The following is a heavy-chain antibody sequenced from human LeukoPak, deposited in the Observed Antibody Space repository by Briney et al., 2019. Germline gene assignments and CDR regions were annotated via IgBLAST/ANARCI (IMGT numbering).Heavy chain of an antibody. J-gene: IGHJ5*02. Sequence: SETLSLTCAVYGGSFSGYYWSWIRQPPGKGLEWIGEINHSGSTNYNPSLKSRVTISVDTSKNQFSLKLSSVTAADTAVYYCAKELRYFDWPYFDPWGQGTLVTVSS. D-gene: IGHD3-9*01. V-gene: IGHV4-34*01. CDR1: GGSFSGYY. CDR2: INHSGST. CDR3: AKELRYFDWPYFDP.